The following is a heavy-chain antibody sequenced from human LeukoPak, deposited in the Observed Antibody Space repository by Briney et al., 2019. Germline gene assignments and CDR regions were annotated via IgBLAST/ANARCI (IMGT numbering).Heavy chain of an antibody. D-gene: IGHD3-10*01. Sequence: SETLSLTCTVSGGSISSYCWSWIRQPPGRGLEWIGYIYYSGSTNYNPSLKSQVTISVDTSKNQFSLKLSSVTAADTAVYYCARDRYYGSGSYQYYYYGMDVWGQGTTVTVSS. V-gene: IGHV4-59*01. J-gene: IGHJ6*02. CDR2: IYYSGST. CDR1: GGSISSYC. CDR3: ARDRYYGSGSYQYYYYGMDV.